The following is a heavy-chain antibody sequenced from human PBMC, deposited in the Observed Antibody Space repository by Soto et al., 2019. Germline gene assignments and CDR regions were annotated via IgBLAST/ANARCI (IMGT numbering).Heavy chain of an antibody. J-gene: IGHJ4*02. D-gene: IGHD3-3*01. V-gene: IGHV1-2*02. CDR2: INPNSGGT. CDR1: GYTFTGYY. CDR3: ACGPDYDFWSGPNS. Sequence: GASVKVSCKASGYTFTGYYIHWVRQAPGQGLEWMGWINPNSGGTNYAQKFQGRVTMTRDTSISTAYMELSWLRSDDTAVFYCACGPDYDFWSGPNSWGQGTLVTVS.